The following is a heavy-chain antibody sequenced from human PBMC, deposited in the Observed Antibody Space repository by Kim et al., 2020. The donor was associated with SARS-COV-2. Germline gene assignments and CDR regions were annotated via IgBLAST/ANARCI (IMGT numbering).Heavy chain of an antibody. V-gene: IGHV1-69*01. Sequence: AQKFQGTVTITADESTSTAYMELSSLRSEDTAVYYCASNHYYDSSGYYDYWGQGTLVTVSS. CDR3: ASNHYYDSSGYYDY. D-gene: IGHD3-22*01. J-gene: IGHJ4*02.